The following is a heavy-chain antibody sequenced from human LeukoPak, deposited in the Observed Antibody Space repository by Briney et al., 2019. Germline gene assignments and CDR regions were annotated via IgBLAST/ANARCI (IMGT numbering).Heavy chain of an antibody. CDR1: GGSFSGYY. J-gene: IGHJ4*02. V-gene: IGHV4-34*01. CDR3: ARQGRYYGSGSLVV. Sequence: SETLSLTCAVYGGSFSGYYWGWIRQPPGKGLEWIGEINHSGSTNYNPSLKSRVTISVDTSKNQFSLKLSSVTAADTAVYYCARQGRYYGSGSLVVWGQGTLVTVSS. D-gene: IGHD3-10*01. CDR2: INHSGST.